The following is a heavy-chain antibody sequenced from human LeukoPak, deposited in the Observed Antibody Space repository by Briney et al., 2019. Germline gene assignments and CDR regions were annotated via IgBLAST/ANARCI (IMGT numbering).Heavy chain of an antibody. D-gene: IGHD3-10*01. V-gene: IGHV3-33*01. CDR3: ARGPSITMVRGVFDY. CDR1: GFTFSSYG. Sequence: GRSLRLSCAASGFTFSSYGMHWVRQAPGKGLEWVAVIWYDGSNKYYAGSVKGRFTISRDNSKNTLYLQMNSLRAEDTAVYYCARGPSITMVRGVFDYWGQGTLVTVSS. CDR2: IWYDGSNK. J-gene: IGHJ4*02.